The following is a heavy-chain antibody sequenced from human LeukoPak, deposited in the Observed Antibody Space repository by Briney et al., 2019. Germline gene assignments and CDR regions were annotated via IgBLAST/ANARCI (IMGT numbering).Heavy chain of an antibody. J-gene: IGHJ4*02. Sequence: PSETLSLTCTVSGGSIRSSYYYWGWIRQPPGKGLEWIGYIYYSGSTYYNPSLKSRVTISVDTSKNQFSLKLSSVTTADTAVYYCARAGTAAAGTLWDYWGQGTLVTVSS. V-gene: IGHV4-31*03. CDR1: GGSIRSSYYY. D-gene: IGHD6-13*01. CDR2: IYYSGST. CDR3: ARAGTAAAGTLWDY.